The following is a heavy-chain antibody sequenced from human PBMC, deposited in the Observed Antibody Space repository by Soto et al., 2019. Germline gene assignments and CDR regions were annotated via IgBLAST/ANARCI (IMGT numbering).Heavy chain of an antibody. D-gene: IGHD5-12*01. CDR3: ARHRYNSGPTDNDMDV. J-gene: IGHJ6*02. CDR2: ISPGDSDT. V-gene: IGHV5-51*01. Sequence: PGDSLKISCKGSGYDFASYWIGWVRQMPGKGLACMGIISPGDSDTKYSPYFQGQVTISVDKSINTAYLQWSSLKASDTAMYYCARHRYNSGPTDNDMDVWGQGTTVTVS. CDR1: GYDFASYW.